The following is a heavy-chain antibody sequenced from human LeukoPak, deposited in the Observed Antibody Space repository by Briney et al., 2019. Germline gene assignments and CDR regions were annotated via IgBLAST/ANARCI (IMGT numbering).Heavy chain of an antibody. D-gene: IGHD2-15*01. CDR2: IRSKANTYET. Sequence: PGGSLRLSCAASGFTFSGSAMQWVRQASGKGLEWVGRIRSKANTYETAYAASVKGRFTISRDDSKNTAYLQMNSLRAEDTAVYYCARVLVVAATELGYWGQGALVTVSS. CDR1: GFTFSGSA. CDR3: ARVLVVAATELGY. J-gene: IGHJ4*02. V-gene: IGHV3-73*01.